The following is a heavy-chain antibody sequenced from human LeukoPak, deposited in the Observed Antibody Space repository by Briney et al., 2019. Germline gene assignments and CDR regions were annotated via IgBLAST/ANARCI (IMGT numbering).Heavy chain of an antibody. CDR1: GGTFSSYA. V-gene: IGHV1-69*13. J-gene: IGHJ6*02. D-gene: IGHD3-9*01. Sequence: ASVKVSCKASGGTFSSYAISWVRQAPGQGLEWMGGIIPIFGTANYAQKFQGRVTITADESTSTAYMELSSLRSEDTAVYYCARGHYDILTGYMPPYGMDVWGQGTTVTVSS. CDR2: IIPIFGTA. CDR3: ARGHYDILTGYMPPYGMDV.